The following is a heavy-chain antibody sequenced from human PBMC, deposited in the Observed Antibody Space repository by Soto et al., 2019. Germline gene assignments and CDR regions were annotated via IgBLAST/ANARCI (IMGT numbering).Heavy chain of an antibody. CDR2: INPNSGGT. Sequence: ASVKVSCKDSGYTFSDYYIHWVRQAPGQGLEWMGWINPNSGGTKYAPKFQGWVTMTRDTSITTAYMELSRLRSGDTAVYYCAREPATAKPEGVDFWGQGTTVTSPQ. CDR1: GYTFSDYY. D-gene: IGHD1-1*01. J-gene: IGHJ4*02. CDR3: AREPATAKPEGVDF. V-gene: IGHV1-2*04.